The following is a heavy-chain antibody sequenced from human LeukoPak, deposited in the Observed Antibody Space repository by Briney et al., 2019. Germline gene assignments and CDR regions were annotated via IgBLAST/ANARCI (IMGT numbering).Heavy chain of an antibody. Sequence: SVKVSCKASGGTFSSYAISWVRQAPGQGLEWMGRIIPIFGIANYAQKFQGRVTITADKSTSTAYMELSSLRSEDTAVYYCARGSLYGSGGSCNFDYWGQGSLVTVSS. CDR3: ARGSLYGSGGSCNFDY. CDR1: GGTFSSYA. V-gene: IGHV1-69*04. CDR2: IIPIFGIA. D-gene: IGHD2-15*01. J-gene: IGHJ4*02.